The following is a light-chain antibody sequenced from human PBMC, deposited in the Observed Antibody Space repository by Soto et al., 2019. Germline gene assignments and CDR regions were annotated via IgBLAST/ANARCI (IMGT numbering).Light chain of an antibody. CDR2: AAS. V-gene: IGKV1-39*01. CDR1: QSISSY. Sequence: DIQMTQSPSSLSASVGDRVTITCRASQSISSYLNWYQQKPGKAPKLLIYAASSLQSGVPSRFSGSGSGTDFTLTISSLQPEDFATYFCQQYDQLPLTFGGGTKVDIK. J-gene: IGKJ4*01. CDR3: QQYDQLPLT.